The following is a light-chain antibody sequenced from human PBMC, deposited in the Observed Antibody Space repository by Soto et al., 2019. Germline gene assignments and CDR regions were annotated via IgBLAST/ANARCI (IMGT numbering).Light chain of an antibody. CDR1: QSISSN. Sequence: EIVMTQSPATLSVSPGERATLSCRASQSISSNLAWYQQKPGQAPRLLIYGASTRATGIPARFSGSGSGTEFPLSISSLQSEDFAVYYCQHYHNWPPWTFGQGTNVEFK. CDR2: GAS. CDR3: QHYHNWPPWT. V-gene: IGKV3-15*01. J-gene: IGKJ1*01.